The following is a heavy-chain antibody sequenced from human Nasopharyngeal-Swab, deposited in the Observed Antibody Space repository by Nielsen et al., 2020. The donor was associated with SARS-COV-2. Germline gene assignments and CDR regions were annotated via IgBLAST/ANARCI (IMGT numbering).Heavy chain of an antibody. CDR2: ISSSSRYI. CDR3: ARHRFGIAVADSDY. D-gene: IGHD6-19*01. J-gene: IGHJ4*02. Sequence: VRQMPGKGLEWVSSISSSSRYIYYADSVKGRFTISRDNAKNSLNLQMNSLRAEDTAVCYCARHRFGIAVADSDYWGQGTLVTVSS. V-gene: IGHV3-21*01.